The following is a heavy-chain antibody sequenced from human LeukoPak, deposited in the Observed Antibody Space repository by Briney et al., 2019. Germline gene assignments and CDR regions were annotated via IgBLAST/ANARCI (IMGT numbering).Heavy chain of an antibody. V-gene: IGHV4-34*01. CDR3: ARDSNYDSRIDAFDI. Sequence: PSETLSLTCAVYGGSFSGYYWSWIRQPPGKGLEWIGEINHSGSTNYNPSLKSRVTISVDTSKNQFSLKLSSVTAADTAVYYCARDSNYDSRIDAFDIWGQGTMVTVSS. CDR1: GGSFSGYY. CDR2: INHSGST. J-gene: IGHJ3*02. D-gene: IGHD3-22*01.